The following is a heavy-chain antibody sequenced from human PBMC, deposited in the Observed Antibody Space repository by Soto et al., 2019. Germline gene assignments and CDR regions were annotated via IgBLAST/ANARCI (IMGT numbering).Heavy chain of an antibody. V-gene: IGHV3-15*07. CDR3: TTDVDFYESSGYPPLVY. CDR1: GFIFSKAW. J-gene: IGHJ4*02. D-gene: IGHD3-22*01. Sequence: EVQLVESGGGLVKPGGSLTLSCAASGFIFSKAWMNWVRQAPGKGLEWVGRIKTKNMGETADYAAPVKGRFTISREDSKDTLYLQMNSLKTEDAAVYYCTTDVDFYESSGYPPLVYWGQGTLATVSS. CDR2: IKTKNMGETA.